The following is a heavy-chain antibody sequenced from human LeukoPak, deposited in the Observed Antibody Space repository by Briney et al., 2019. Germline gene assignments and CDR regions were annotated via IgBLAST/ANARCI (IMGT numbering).Heavy chain of an antibody. CDR1: GYTFTGYN. Sequence: ASVKVSCKACGYTFTGYNMHWVRQAPGQGLEWMGRINPNSGCTNYAQKFQGRVTMTRDTSISTAYMELIRLRSDDTAVYYCARVEYCGGDCNFDYWGQGTLVTLSS. CDR3: ARVEYCGGDCNFDY. V-gene: IGHV1-2*06. J-gene: IGHJ4*02. D-gene: IGHD2-21*02. CDR2: INPNSGCT.